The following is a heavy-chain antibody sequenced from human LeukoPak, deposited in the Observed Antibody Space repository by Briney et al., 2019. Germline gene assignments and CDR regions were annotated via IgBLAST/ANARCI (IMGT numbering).Heavy chain of an antibody. CDR1: GYSFTGYF. Sequence: VASVKVSCKASGYSFTGYFMQWVRQPPGQGLEWMGWINPNSGDTNYAQKFQGRVTITRDTSISTAYMELSRLRSDDAAVYYCARRFYYAMDVWGQGTTVTVSS. J-gene: IGHJ6*02. D-gene: IGHD3-16*01. V-gene: IGHV1-2*02. CDR3: ARRFYYAMDV. CDR2: INPNSGDT.